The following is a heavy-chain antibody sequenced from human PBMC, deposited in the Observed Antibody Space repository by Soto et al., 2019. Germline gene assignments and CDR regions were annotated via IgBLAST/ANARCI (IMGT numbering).Heavy chain of an antibody. V-gene: IGHV1-69*13. CDR1: GGTFSSYA. Sequence: GASVKVSCKASGGTFSSYAISWVRRAPGQGLEWMGGIIPIFGTANYAQKFQGRVTITADESTSTAYMELSSLRSEDTAVYYCARDLGYCSGGSCYWVYYYYGMDVWGQGTTVTVSS. D-gene: IGHD2-15*01. CDR3: ARDLGYCSGGSCYWVYYYYGMDV. CDR2: IIPIFGTA. J-gene: IGHJ6*02.